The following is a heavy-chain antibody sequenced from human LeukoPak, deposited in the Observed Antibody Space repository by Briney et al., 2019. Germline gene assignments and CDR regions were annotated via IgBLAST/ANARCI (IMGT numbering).Heavy chain of an antibody. CDR3: ARAVTSMDGY. D-gene: IGHD5-18*01. V-gene: IGHV3-30-3*01. Sequence: GGSLRLSCAASGFTFSSYAMHWVRQAPGKGLEWVALISYDGSNKYYADSVKGRFTISRDNSKNTLYLQMNSLRADDTAVYYCARAVTSMDGYWGQGTLVTVSS. J-gene: IGHJ4*02. CDR1: GFTFSSYA. CDR2: ISYDGSNK.